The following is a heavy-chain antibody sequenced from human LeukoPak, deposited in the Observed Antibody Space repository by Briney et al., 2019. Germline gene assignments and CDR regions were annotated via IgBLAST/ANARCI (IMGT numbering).Heavy chain of an antibody. J-gene: IGHJ4*02. CDR2: IHAGNGNT. V-gene: IGHV1-3*01. CDR3: ARGYCSSTSCYLGSTY. Sequence: ASVKVSCKASGYTFTSYAMHWVRQAPGQRLEWMGWIHAGNGNTKYSQKFQGRVTITRDTSASTAYMELSSLRSEDTAVYYCARGYCSSTSCYLGSTYWGQGTLVTVSS. D-gene: IGHD2-2*01. CDR1: GYTFTSYA.